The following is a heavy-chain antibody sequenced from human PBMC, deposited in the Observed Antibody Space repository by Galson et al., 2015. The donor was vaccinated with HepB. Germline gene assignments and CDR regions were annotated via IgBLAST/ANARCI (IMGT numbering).Heavy chain of an antibody. CDR3: ARVRPYYYDSSGYYQGYYFDY. CDR1: GYTLTSYG. D-gene: IGHD3-22*01. CDR2: ISAYNGNT. V-gene: IGHV1-18*01. J-gene: IGHJ4*02. Sequence: SVKVSCKASGYTLTSYGISWVRQAPGQGLEWMGWISAYNGNTNYAQKLQGRVTMTTDTSTSTAYMELRSLRSDDTAVYYCARVRPYYYDSSGYYQGYYFDYWGQGTLVTVSS.